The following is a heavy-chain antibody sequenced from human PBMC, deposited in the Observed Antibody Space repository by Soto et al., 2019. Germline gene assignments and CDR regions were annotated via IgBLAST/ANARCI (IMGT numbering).Heavy chain of an antibody. Sequence: GRSLRLSCAASGFTFSSYAMSWVRQAPGKGLEWVSAISGSGGSTYYADSVKGRFTISRDNSKNTLYLQMNSLRAEDTAVYYCATSSGYYRNFDYWGQGTLVTVSS. CDR2: ISGSGGST. CDR3: ATSSGYYRNFDY. D-gene: IGHD3-22*01. CDR1: GFTFSSYA. J-gene: IGHJ4*02. V-gene: IGHV3-23*01.